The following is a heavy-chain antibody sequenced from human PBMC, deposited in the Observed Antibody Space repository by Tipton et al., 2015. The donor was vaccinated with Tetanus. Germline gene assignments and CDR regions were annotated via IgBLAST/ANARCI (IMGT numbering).Heavy chain of an antibody. D-gene: IGHD4-17*01. J-gene: IGHJ4*02. V-gene: IGHV3-33*01. CDR3: ARDPYGDHGPFDY. Sequence: QVQLVQSGGGVVQPGRSLRLSCAASGSTFSYYGMHWVRQAPGKGLEWVAVIWYDGSNKYYADSVKGRFTISRDNSRNTLYLEMNSLRVEDTAVYYCARDPYGDHGPFDYWGQGTLVTVSS. CDR1: GSTFSYYG. CDR2: IWYDGSNK.